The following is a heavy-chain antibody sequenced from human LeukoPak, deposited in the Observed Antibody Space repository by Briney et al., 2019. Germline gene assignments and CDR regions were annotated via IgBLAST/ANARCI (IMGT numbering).Heavy chain of an antibody. CDR1: GGSIRGSSYY. J-gene: IGHJ3*02. Sequence: PSETLSLTCTVSGGSIRGSSYYWGWIRQHPGKGLEWIGYIYYSGSTYYNPSLKSRVTISVDTSKNQFSLKLSSVTAADTAVYYCARGRLQPDAFDIWGQGTMVTVSS. CDR3: ARGRLQPDAFDI. CDR2: IYYSGST. D-gene: IGHD3-16*01. V-gene: IGHV4-31*03.